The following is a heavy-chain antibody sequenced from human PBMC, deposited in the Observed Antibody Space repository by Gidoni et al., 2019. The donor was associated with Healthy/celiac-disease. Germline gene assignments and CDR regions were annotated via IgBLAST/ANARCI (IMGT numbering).Heavy chain of an antibody. CDR1: GCTFTSYG. Sequence: QVQLVQSGAEVKKPGASVKVCCKASGCTFTSYGISWVREAPGHGLEWMGWISAYKCNTNYAQKLQGRVTMTTDTSTSTAYRELRSLRSDDTAVYYCARGYPEYPSYDYVWGSYRYPFDYWGQGTLVTVSS. CDR3: ARGYPEYPSYDYVWGSYRYPFDY. D-gene: IGHD3-16*02. CDR2: ISAYKCNT. J-gene: IGHJ4*02. V-gene: IGHV1-18*04.